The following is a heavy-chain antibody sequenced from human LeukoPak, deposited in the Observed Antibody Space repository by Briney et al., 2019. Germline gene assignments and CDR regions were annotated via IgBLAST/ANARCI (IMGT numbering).Heavy chain of an antibody. D-gene: IGHD5-18*01. J-gene: IGHJ3*02. V-gene: IGHV4-4*02. CDR2: IHHSGST. CDR1: GGSISSTNW. Sequence: PSETLSLTCAVSGGSISSTNWWSWVRQPPGKGLEWIGEIHHSGSTNYNPSLKSRVTISVDTSKNQFSLKLSSVTAADTAVYYCARDRYGYSYGSDAFDIWGQGTMVTVSS. CDR3: ARDRYGYSYGSDAFDI.